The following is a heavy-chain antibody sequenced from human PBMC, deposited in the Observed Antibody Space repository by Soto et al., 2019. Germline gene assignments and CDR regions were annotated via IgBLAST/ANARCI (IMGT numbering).Heavy chain of an antibody. CDR1: GFTFSSYG. V-gene: IGHV3-30*18. J-gene: IGHJ4*02. CDR3: AKDLIGVRSWSGQLGY. Sequence: QVQLVESGGGVVQPGRSLRLSCAASGFTFSSYGMHWVRQAPGKGLEWVAVISYDGSNKYYADSVKGRFTISRDNSKKTLYLQMTSLRAEDTAVYYCAKDLIGVRSWSGQLGYWGQGTLVTVSS. D-gene: IGHD2-8*01. CDR2: ISYDGSNK.